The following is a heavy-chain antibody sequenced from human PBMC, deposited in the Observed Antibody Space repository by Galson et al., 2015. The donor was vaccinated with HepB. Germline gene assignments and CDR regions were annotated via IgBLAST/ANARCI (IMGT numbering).Heavy chain of an antibody. CDR1: GGTFSSYG. CDR2: IIPIFGRA. CDR3: ARDRAYCGGDCYWVNWFDP. D-gene: IGHD2-21*01. V-gene: IGHV1-69*13. Sequence: SVKVSCKASGGTFSSYGINWVRQAPGQGLEWMGGIIPIFGRANYAQKFQGRVTITADESTSTAYMELSSLRSEDTAVYYCARDRAYCGGDCYWVNWFDPWGQGTLVTVSS. J-gene: IGHJ5*02.